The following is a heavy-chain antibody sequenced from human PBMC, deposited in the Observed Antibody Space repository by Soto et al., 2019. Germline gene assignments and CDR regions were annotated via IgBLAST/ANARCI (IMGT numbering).Heavy chain of an antibody. D-gene: IGHD5-12*01. CDR1: GYTFTSYD. CDR3: ARGSRVVATIGIAYYFDY. CDR2: MNPNSGNT. V-gene: IGHV1-8*01. Sequence: QVQLVQSGAEVKKPGASVKVSCKASGYTFTSYDINWVRQATGQGLEWMGWMNPNSGNTGYAQKFQGRVTMTRNTSISTAYMELSSLRSEDTAVYYCARGSRVVATIGIAYYFDYGGQGTLVTVSS. J-gene: IGHJ4*02.